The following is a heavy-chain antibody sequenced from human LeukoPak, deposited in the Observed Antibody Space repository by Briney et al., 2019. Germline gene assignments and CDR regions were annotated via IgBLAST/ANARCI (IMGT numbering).Heavy chain of an antibody. V-gene: IGHV4-39*07. D-gene: IGHD3-10*01. Sequence: SETLSLTCTVSGGSISSGTDYWGWIRQPPGKGLEWIGSIYYSGSTSYNPSLKSRVTISVDTSKNQFSLKLTSVTAADTAVYYCVRWVYYNGRYFDYWGLGTLDTVSS. CDR3: VRWVYYNGRYFDY. J-gene: IGHJ4*02. CDR1: GGSISSGTDY. CDR2: IYYSGST.